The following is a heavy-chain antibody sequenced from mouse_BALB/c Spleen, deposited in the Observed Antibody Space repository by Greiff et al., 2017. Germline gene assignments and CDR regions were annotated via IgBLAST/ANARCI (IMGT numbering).Heavy chain of an antibody. V-gene: IGHV1-5*01. J-gene: IGHJ4*01. CDR2: IYPGNSDT. CDR3: TRLEDYDDYAMDY. D-gene: IGHD2-4*01. Sequence: VQLKQSGTVLARPGASVKMSCKASGYSFTSYWMHWVKQRPGQGLEWIGAIYPGNSDTSYNQKFKGKAKLTAVTSASTAYMELSSLTNEDSAVYYCTRLEDYDDYAMDYWGQGTSVTVSS. CDR1: GYSFTSYW.